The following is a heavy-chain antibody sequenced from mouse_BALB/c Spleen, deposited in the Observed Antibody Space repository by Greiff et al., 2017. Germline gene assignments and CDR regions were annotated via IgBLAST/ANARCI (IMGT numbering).Heavy chain of an antibody. D-gene: IGHD1-1*01. V-gene: IGHV3-8*02. CDR3: ASGTTVVALYWYFDV. Sequence: EVQLQQSGPSLVKPSQTLSLTCSVTGDSITSGYWNWIRKFPGNKLEYMGYISYSGSTYYNPSLKSRISITRDTSKNQYYLQLNSVTTEDTATYYCASGTTVVALYWYFDVWGAGTTVTVSS. CDR2: ISYSGST. CDR1: GDSITSGY. J-gene: IGHJ1*01.